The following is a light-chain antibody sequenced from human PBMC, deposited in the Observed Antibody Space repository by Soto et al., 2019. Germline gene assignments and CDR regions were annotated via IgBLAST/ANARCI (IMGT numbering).Light chain of an antibody. V-gene: IGKV1-27*01. CDR1: QCISNF. Sequence: DIQMTQSPTSLSATLGDRGTNTFRASQCISNFLAWHQQKPGKVPKLLIYAASTLQSGVPSRFSGSGSGTDFTLTITSLQPEDVATYYCQKYNSAPWTFGQGTKVDIK. J-gene: IGKJ1*01. CDR3: QKYNSAPWT. CDR2: AAS.